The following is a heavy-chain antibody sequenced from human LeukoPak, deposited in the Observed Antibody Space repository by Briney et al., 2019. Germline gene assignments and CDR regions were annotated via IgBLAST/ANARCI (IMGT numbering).Heavy chain of an antibody. Sequence: PGGSLRLSCAASGFTFSNAWMSWVRQGPGKGLEWVGHIKSKTAGGTTDYAAPVKGRFTISRDDSKNTLYLQMNSLKTEDTAMYYCTTVWRYWGQGTLVTVSS. CDR1: GFTFSNAW. CDR3: TTVWRY. V-gene: IGHV3-15*01. J-gene: IGHJ4*02. CDR2: IKSKTAGGTT. D-gene: IGHD3-16*01.